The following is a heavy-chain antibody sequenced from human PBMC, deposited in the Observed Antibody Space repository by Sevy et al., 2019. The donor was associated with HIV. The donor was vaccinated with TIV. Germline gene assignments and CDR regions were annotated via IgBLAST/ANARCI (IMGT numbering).Heavy chain of an antibody. J-gene: IGHJ2*01. CDR1: GGSISSYY. V-gene: IGHV4-59*01. D-gene: IGHD2-21*02. Sequence: SETLSLTCTVSGGSISSYYWSWIRQPPGKGLEWIGYIYYSGSTNYNPSLKSRVTISVDTSKNQFSLKLSSVTAADTAVFYRARDLARVFCGGDCDNWYFGLWGRGTLVPVSS. CDR3: ARDLARVFCGGDCDNWYFGL. CDR2: IYYSGST.